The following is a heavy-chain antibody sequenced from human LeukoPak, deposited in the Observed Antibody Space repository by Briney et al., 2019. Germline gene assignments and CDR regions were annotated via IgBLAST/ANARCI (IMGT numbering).Heavy chain of an antibody. D-gene: IGHD3-10*01. V-gene: IGHV3-23*01. CDR1: GFSCSGYG. CDR2: TIGSGGPT. CDR3: AQGTGSDRGVIGGRFDY. Sequence: PGVSLRLYCSAAGFSCSGYGMGWLRQGPGKERKGGLITIGSGGPTYYTDSVKGRFTIYRDNTKNTLYLQMSSMRAEDTAVYYCAQGTGSDRGVIGGRFDYWGPGNLVTVSS. J-gene: IGHJ4*02.